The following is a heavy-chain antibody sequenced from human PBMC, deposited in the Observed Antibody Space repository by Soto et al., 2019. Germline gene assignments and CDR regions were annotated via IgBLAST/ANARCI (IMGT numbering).Heavy chain of an antibody. D-gene: IGHD5-18*01. CDR2: ISAYNGNT. J-gene: IGHJ4*02. V-gene: IGHV1-18*01. Sequence: ASVKVSCKASGYTFTSYGISWVRQAPGQGLEWMGWISAYNGNTNYAQKLQGRVTMTTDTSTSTAYMELRSLRSDDTAVYYCARSRDTAMTSGDYFDYWGQGTLVTAPQ. CDR1: GYTFTSYG. CDR3: ARSRDTAMTSGDYFDY.